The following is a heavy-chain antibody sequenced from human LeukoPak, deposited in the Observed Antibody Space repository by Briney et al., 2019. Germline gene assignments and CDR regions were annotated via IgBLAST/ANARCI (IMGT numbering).Heavy chain of an antibody. V-gene: IGHV3-30*18. D-gene: IGHD3-10*01. CDR3: AKDPYGSGSYPSY. J-gene: IGHJ4*02. CDR1: GFTFSSYG. Sequence: GGSLRLSCAASGFTFSSYGMHWVCQAPGKGLEWVAVISYDGSNKYYADSVKGRFTISRDNSKNTLYLQMNSLRAEDTAVYYCAKDPYGSGSYPSYWGQGTLVTVSS. CDR2: ISYDGSNK.